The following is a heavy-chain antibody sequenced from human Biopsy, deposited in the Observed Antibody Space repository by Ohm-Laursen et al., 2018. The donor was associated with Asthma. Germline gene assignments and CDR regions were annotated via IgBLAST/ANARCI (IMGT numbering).Heavy chain of an antibody. CDR2: INHSGST. CDR3: ARDLHPTNHLGELSEGFDY. V-gene: IGHV4-34*01. Sequence: PGTLSLTCAVYGGSFSGYYWSWIRQPPGKGLEWIGEINHSGSTNYNPSLKSRVTISVDTSKNQFSLKLSSVTAADTAVYYCARDLHPTNHLGELSEGFDYWSQGTLVTVSS. J-gene: IGHJ4*02. D-gene: IGHD3-16*02. CDR1: GGSFSGYY.